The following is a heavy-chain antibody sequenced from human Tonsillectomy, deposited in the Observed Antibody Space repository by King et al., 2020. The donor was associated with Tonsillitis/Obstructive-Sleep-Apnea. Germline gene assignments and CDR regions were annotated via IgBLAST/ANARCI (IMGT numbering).Heavy chain of an antibody. CDR2: ISSSSSYT. CDR1: GFTFSDYY. V-gene: IGHV3-11*05. Sequence: VQLVESGGGLVKPGGSLRLSCAASGFTFSDYYMSWIRQAPGKGLEWVSYISSSSSYTNYADSVKGRFTISRDNAKNSLYLQMNSLRAEDTAVYYCARRAARKDHYYYYYYMDDWGKGTTVTVSS. J-gene: IGHJ6*03. CDR3: ARRAARKDHYYYYYYMDD.